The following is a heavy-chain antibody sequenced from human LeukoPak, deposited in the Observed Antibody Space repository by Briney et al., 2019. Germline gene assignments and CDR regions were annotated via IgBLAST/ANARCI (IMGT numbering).Heavy chain of an antibody. J-gene: IGHJ3*01. CDR1: GGSISSTSYY. D-gene: IGHD3-22*01. Sequence: SETLSLTCAVSGGSISSTSYYWAWIRQPPGKGLEWIGTIYYSGSTYHNPSLKSRVTMSVDTTRNQFSLKLSSVDAADTAVYYCAKAGVRYFDSSGLYAFDFWGQGTTVTVSS. CDR3: AKAGVRYFDSSGLYAFDF. V-gene: IGHV4-39*01. CDR2: IYYSGST.